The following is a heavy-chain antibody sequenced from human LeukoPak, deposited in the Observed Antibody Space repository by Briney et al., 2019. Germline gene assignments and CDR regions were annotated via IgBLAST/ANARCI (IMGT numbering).Heavy chain of an antibody. J-gene: IGHJ5*01. CDR2: IYYSGST. V-gene: IGHV4-59*01. Sequence: SETLSLTCTVSGGSISSYYWSWIRQPPGKGLEWIGYIYYSGSTNYNPSLKSRVTISVDTSKNQSSLKLSSVTAADTAVYYCARTAAGTRRWFDSWGQGTLVTVSS. CDR1: GGSISSYY. D-gene: IGHD6-13*01. CDR3: ARTAAGTRRWFDS.